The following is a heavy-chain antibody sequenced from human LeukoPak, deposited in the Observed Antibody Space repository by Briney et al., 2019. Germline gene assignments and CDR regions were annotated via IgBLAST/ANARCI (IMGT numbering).Heavy chain of an antibody. J-gene: IGHJ4*02. CDR2: FHHSGST. Sequence: PSETLSLTCTVSGGSISSSSYYWGWIRQPPGKGLEWIGFFHHSGSTNYNPSFKSRVTISADTSNNHFSLRLTSVTAADTAVYYCAGGWLPDKNDFWGQGTLVTVSA. D-gene: IGHD5-24*01. CDR3: AGGWLPDKNDF. V-gene: IGHV4-61*03. CDR1: GGSISSSSYY.